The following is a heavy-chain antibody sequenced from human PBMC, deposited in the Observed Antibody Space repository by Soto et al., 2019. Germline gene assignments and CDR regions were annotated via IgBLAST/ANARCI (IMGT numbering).Heavy chain of an antibody. D-gene: IGHD1-26*01. V-gene: IGHV3-23*01. J-gene: IGHJ4*02. Sequence: GGSLRLSCAASGFTFSSYAMTWVRQAPGKGLEWVAAITPSGGGTYYADSVKGRFTISRDNSKNTLYLQMNNLRAEDTAVYCCAKDSPLSGSYQDFDYWGQGTLVTVSS. CDR2: ITPSGGGT. CDR1: GFTFSSYA. CDR3: AKDSPLSGSYQDFDY.